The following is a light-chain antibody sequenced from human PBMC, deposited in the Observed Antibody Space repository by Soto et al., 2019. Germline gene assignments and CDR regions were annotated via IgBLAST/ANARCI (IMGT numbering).Light chain of an antibody. J-gene: IGKJ1*01. CDR3: QHYGSSGT. CDR2: GAT. Sequence: EMVLTQSPGTLSLSPGERATLSCRASQSVSSSYLAWYQQKPGQAPRLLIYGATRRATGIPDRFSGSGSGTDFTVTISRLEPEDFAVYYCQHYGSSGTFGQGTKVEIK. V-gene: IGKV3-20*01. CDR1: QSVSSSY.